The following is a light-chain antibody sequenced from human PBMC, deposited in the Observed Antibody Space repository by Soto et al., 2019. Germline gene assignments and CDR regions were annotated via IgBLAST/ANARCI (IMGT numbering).Light chain of an antibody. Sequence: QSALTQPPSACGSPGQSVTISCTGTSGDVGGHNFVSWYQFHPGKAPKLIIYEVSKRPSGVPNRFSGSKSDNTASLTVSGLQADYEADYFCSSYAGTNKGFGGGTKLTV. V-gene: IGLV2-8*01. CDR1: SGDVGGHNF. J-gene: IGLJ3*02. CDR3: SSYAGTNKG. CDR2: EVS.